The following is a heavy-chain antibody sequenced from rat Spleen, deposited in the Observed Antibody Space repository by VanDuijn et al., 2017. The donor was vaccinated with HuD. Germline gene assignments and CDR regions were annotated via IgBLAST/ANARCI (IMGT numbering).Heavy chain of an antibody. Sequence: QVQLQQSGTELTKPGSSVKISCKASGYTFTNYDISWIKQRPGQALEWIGVINPGSGDTDYNEKFKDKATLTVDKSSSTAFMQLSSLTPEDTAVYYCANKGLKWPDYFDYWGQGVMVTVSS. J-gene: IGHJ2*01. D-gene: IGHD3-7*01. V-gene: IGHV1-60*01. CDR2: INPGSGDT. CDR3: ANKGLKWPDYFDY. CDR1: GYTFTNYD.